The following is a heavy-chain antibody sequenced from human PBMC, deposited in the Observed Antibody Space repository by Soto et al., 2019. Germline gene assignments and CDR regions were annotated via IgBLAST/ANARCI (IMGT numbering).Heavy chain of an antibody. V-gene: IGHV4-30-4*01. D-gene: IGHD6-19*01. CDR3: ARSQRGIAVAGTPPHFDY. CDR2: IYYSGST. CDR1: GGSISSGDYY. Sequence: SETLSLTCTVSGGSISSGDYYWGWIRQPPGKGLEWIGYIYYSGSTYYNQSLKSQVTISVDTSKKQFSLKLSSVTAADTALYYCARSQRGIAVAGTPPHFDYWGQGTRVTVS. J-gene: IGHJ4*02.